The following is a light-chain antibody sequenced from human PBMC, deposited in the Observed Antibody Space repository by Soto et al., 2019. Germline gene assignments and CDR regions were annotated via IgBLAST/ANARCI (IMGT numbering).Light chain of an antibody. CDR3: QQYYSTPLT. CDR1: QSVLYSSNNKNY. V-gene: IGKV4-1*01. CDR2: WAS. Sequence: EIVMTQSPDSLAVSLGERATINCKSSQSVLYSSNNKNYLAWYQQKPGQPPKLLIYWASTQESGVPDRFSGSGSGTDFTLTISSLQAEDVAVYYCQQYYSTPLTFGGGTKVDIK. J-gene: IGKJ4*01.